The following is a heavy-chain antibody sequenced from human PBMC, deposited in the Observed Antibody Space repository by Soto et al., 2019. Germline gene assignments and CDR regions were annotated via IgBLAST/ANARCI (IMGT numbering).Heavy chain of an antibody. J-gene: IGHJ4*02. CDR3: ARLVPRRYFAS. D-gene: IGHD3-9*01. Sequence: GGSLRLSCAASGFNFNDYYMSWIRQAPGKGLEYIAYISSLNHYNNYADSVKGRFTISIDNAKNSLQLQMSSLRSEDTAVYYCARLVPRRYFASWGRGTLVTVSS. CDR2: ISSLNHYN. V-gene: IGHV3-11*06. CDR1: GFNFNDYY.